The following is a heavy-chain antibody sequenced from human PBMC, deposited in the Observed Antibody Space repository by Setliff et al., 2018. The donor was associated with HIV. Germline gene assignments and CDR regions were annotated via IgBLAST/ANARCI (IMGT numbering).Heavy chain of an antibody. CDR3: ASASGYCRSGVCYIGVHKTPDKYYCDS. Sequence: SVKVSCKASGDTFSNSAIYWVRQAPGQGLEWMGGIITLYGTSNYAQKFHGRVAITADELMTTAYMELTSLRSEDTAVYFCASASGYCRSGVCYIGVHKTPDKYYCDSWGQGTLVTVSS. CDR1: GDTFSNSA. J-gene: IGHJ4*02. D-gene: IGHD2-8*01. CDR2: IITLYGTS. V-gene: IGHV1-69*13.